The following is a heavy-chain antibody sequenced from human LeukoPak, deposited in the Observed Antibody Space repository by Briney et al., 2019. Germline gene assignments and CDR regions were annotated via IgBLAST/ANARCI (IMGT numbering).Heavy chain of an antibody. CDR3: ARGLVTLNWFDP. J-gene: IGHJ5*02. CDR2: IYHSGST. D-gene: IGHD3/OR15-3a*01. V-gene: IGHV4-38-2*01. Sequence: PSETLSLTCAVSGYSISSGYYWGWIRQPPGKGLEWIGTIYHSGSTFYNPSLKSRVTISVDTSKNQFSLKLSSVTAADTAVYYCARGLVTLNWFDPWGQGTLVTVSS. CDR1: GYSISSGYY.